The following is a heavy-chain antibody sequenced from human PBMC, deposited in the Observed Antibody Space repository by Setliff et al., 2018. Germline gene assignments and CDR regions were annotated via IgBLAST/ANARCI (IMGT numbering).Heavy chain of an antibody. D-gene: IGHD3-22*01. V-gene: IGHV1-2*04. CDR3: ARRRYYYDSSGYRWGGFYFDY. CDR1: GYTFTGYY. Sequence: ASVKVSCKASGYTFTGYYMHWVRRAPGQGLECMGWINHNSGGTNYAQKFQGWVTMIRDTSISTAYMELSRLRSDDTAVYYGARRRYYYDSSGYRWGGFYFDYWGQGTLVTVSS. J-gene: IGHJ4*02. CDR2: INHNSGGT.